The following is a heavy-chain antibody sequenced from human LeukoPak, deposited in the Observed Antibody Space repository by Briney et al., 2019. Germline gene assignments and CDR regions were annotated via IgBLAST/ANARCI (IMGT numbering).Heavy chain of an antibody. CDR2: INPNSGDT. CDR1: GYSFTVYY. CDR3: ARSHPTMVTNVHSN. Sequence: ASVKVSCKASGYSFTVYYIHWMRQATGQGLEWVGWINPNSGDTNIAPKFQGRVTMTRDTSINTAYMDLSRLTSDDTAVYYCARSHPTMVTNVHSNWGQGTLVAVTS. D-gene: IGHD4-17*01. J-gene: IGHJ1*01. V-gene: IGHV1-2*02.